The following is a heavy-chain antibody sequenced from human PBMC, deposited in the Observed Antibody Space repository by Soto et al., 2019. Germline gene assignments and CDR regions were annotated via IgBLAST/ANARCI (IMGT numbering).Heavy chain of an antibody. CDR3: VHSKLSRYGQLCFDY. J-gene: IGHJ4*02. Sequence: QITLKASGPTLVKPTQPLTLTCTFSGFSLRTTGVAVGWIRQPPGKALEWLALTYWDGDSRYSPSLQGRVTATKDTSRDQVVLTLTNMDPVDTATYYCVHSKLSRYGQLCFDYWCQCILVTVSS. CDR1: GFSLRTTGVA. V-gene: IGHV2-5*02. D-gene: IGHD2-21*01. CDR2: TYWDGDS.